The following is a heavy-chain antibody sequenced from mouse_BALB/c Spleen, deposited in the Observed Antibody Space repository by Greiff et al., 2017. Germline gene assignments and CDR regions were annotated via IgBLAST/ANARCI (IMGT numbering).Heavy chain of an antibody. CDR1: GFTITDYF. V-gene: IGHV14-4*02. J-gene: IGHJ3*01. D-gene: IGHD1-1*01. CDR3: SAWATVVAKGFAY. CDR2: IDPENGDT. Sequence: VLLLQSGPELVRSGASVKMSCTASGFTITDYFMHWVKQKPEQGLEWIGCIDPENGDTEYAPKFQGKATMTSDTSSNTAYLQLRSLTSEDTAVYYCSAWATVVAKGFAYWGQGTLVTVSA.